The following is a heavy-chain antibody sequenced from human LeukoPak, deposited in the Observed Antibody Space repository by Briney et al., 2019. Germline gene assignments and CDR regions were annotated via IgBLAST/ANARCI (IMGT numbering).Heavy chain of an antibody. V-gene: IGHV3-21*01. CDR1: RFTFSSYT. CDR2: IDPSSTYI. Sequence: GGSLRLSCSASRFTFSSYTMNWVRQAPGKGLEWVSSIDPSSTYIYYADSVKGRFTISRDNAKNSLYLQMSSLRAEDTAVYYCARGTGGSCYTAFDIWGQGTMVTVSS. CDR3: ARGTGGSCYTAFDI. J-gene: IGHJ3*02. D-gene: IGHD2-15*01.